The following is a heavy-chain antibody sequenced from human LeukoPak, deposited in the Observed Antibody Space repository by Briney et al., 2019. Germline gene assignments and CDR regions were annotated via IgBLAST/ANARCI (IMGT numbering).Heavy chain of an antibody. J-gene: IGHJ4*02. CDR3: AKRGVVIRVILVGFHKEAYYFDS. D-gene: IGHD3-22*01. Sequence: GGSLRLSCAVSGITLSNYGMSWVRQAPGKGLEWVAGISGSGGWTNYADSVKGRFTISRDNPKNTLYLQMSSLRAEDTAVYFCAKRGVVIRVILVGFHKEAYYFDSWGQGALVTVSS. CDR1: GITLSNYG. V-gene: IGHV3-23*01. CDR2: ISGSGGWT.